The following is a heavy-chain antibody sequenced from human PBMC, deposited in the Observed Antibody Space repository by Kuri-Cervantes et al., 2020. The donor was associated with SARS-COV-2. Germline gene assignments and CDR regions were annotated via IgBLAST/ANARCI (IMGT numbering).Heavy chain of an antibody. V-gene: IGHV4-38-2*02. Sequence: SETLSLTCTVSGYSISSGYYWGWIRQPPGKGLEWIGSIYHSGSTYYNPSLKSRVTISVDTSKNQFSLKLSSVTAADTAVYYCARDLRFMVRGVIGWFDPWGQGTLVTVSS. J-gene: IGHJ5*02. CDR1: GYSISSGYY. CDR3: ARDLRFMVRGVIGWFDP. D-gene: IGHD3-10*01. CDR2: IYHSGST.